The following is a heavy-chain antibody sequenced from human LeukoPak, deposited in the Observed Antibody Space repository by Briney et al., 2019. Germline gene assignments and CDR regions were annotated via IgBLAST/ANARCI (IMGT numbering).Heavy chain of an antibody. CDR3: ARDRDGNDAFDI. CDR2: FYSGGNT. V-gene: IGHV3-53*01. D-gene: IGHD1-14*01. CDR1: GFPVSSNS. J-gene: IGHJ3*02. Sequence: GGSLRLPFTVSGFPVSSNSWSWVRQAPGKGLEWLSFFYSGGNTHYSYSLKGRFTISRDNSKNSLYLQMNSLRAEDTAVYYCARDRDGNDAFDIWGQGTMVTVSS.